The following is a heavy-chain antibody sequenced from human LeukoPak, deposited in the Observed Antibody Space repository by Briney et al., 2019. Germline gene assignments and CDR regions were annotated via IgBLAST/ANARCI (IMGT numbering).Heavy chain of an antibody. V-gene: IGHV1-2*02. CDR3: AREMVDTAMGAFYGMDV. J-gene: IGHJ6*02. CDR2: INPNSGGT. D-gene: IGHD5-18*01. CDR1: GYTFTGYY. Sequence: ASVKVSCKASGYTFTGYYMHWVRQAPGQGLEWMGWINPNSGGTNYAQKFQGRVTMTRDTPISTAYMELSRLRSDDTAVYYCAREMVDTAMGAFYGMDVWGQGTTVTVSS.